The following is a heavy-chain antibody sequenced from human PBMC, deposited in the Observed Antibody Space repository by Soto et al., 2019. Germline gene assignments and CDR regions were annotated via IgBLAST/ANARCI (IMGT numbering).Heavy chain of an antibody. CDR1: GLALSSTW. Sequence: EVHLVESGGGLVQPGGSLRLSCEISGLALSSTWMTWVRQAPGKGLEWVGRSKSLFFGGTIDYAAPVQGRFTISRDESKDTLYLQMDSLKIEDTGVYYCVKDRPYSAGPNLLYWGQGTLVTVSS. J-gene: IGHJ4*02. D-gene: IGHD1-7*01. CDR2: SKSLFFGGTI. CDR3: VKDRPYSAGPNLLY. V-gene: IGHV3-15*01.